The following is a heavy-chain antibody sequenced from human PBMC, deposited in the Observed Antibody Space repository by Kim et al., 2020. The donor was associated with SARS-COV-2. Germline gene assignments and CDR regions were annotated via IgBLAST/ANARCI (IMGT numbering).Heavy chain of an antibody. Sequence: SETLSLTCNVSGGSISSSSYYWGWIRQPPGKGLEWIGNIYYSGSTYYNPSLKSRVTISVDTSKNQFSLKLSSVTAADTAVYYCARDSRKIVLVVAATRDYYYYGMGVWGQGTTVTVS. CDR1: GGSISSSSYY. D-gene: IGHD2-15*01. CDR3: ARDSRKIVLVVAATRDYYYYGMGV. V-gene: IGHV4-39*07. CDR2: IYYSGST. J-gene: IGHJ6*02.